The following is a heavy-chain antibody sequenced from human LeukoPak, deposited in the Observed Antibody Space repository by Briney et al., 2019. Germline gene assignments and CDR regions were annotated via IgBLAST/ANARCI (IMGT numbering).Heavy chain of an antibody. Sequence: SETLSLTCTVSGGSISSYYWSWIRQPPGKGLEWIGYIYYSGSTNYNPSLKSRVTISVDASKNQFSLKLSSVTAADTAVYYCARAVVPAADYYYYGMDVWGQGTTVTVSS. V-gene: IGHV4-59*01. D-gene: IGHD2-2*01. CDR1: GGSISSYY. CDR2: IYYSGST. CDR3: ARAVVPAADYYYYGMDV. J-gene: IGHJ6*02.